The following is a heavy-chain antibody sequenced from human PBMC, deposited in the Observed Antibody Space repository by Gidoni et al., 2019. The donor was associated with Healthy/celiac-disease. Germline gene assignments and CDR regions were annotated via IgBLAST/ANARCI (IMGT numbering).Heavy chain of an antibody. D-gene: IGHD2-2*01. CDR3: ARDRKDIVVVPAAFMDV. CDR2: IKQDGREK. J-gene: IGHJ6*02. V-gene: IGHV3-7*01. CDR1: GVTFISYW. Sequence: EVQLVEYGGGLVQPGGSRRLSCAASGVTFISYWMSWVRQAPGKGLDWVANIKQDGREKYYVDSVKGRFTISRDNAKNSLYLQMNSLRAEDTAVYYGARDRKDIVVVPAAFMDVWGQGTTVTVSS.